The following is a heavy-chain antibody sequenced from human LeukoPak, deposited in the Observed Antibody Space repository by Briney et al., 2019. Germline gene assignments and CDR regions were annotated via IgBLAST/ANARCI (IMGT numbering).Heavy chain of an antibody. J-gene: IGHJ4*02. CDR2: IRYDGSNK. Sequence: PGGSLRLSCATSGFTFSNYGMHWVRQAPGKGLEWEAFIRYDGSNKYYADSVKGRFTISRDNSKNTLYLQMNSLRAEDTAVYYCAKDRGTVTHFDYWGQGTLVTVSS. V-gene: IGHV3-30*02. CDR3: AKDRGTVTHFDY. CDR1: GFTFSNYG. D-gene: IGHD4-17*01.